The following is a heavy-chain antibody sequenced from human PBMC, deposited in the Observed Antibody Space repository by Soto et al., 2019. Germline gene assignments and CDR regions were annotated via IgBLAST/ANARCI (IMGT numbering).Heavy chain of an antibody. CDR2: MNPNSGTT. Sequence: QVQLVQSGAEVKKPGASVKVSCKASGYTFTSYDINWVRQATGQGLEWMGWMNPNSGTTGYAQKFQGRVTMTKNTSIRTAYMELISVRSDDTAVYYCARVNDLLAYYYYYMDVWGKGTTVTVSS. CDR1: GYTFTSYD. D-gene: IGHD2-8*01. CDR3: ARVNDLLAYYYYYMDV. V-gene: IGHV1-8*01. J-gene: IGHJ6*03.